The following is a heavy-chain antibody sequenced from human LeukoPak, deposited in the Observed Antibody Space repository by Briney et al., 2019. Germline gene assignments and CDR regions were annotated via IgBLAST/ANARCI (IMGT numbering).Heavy chain of an antibody. Sequence: GGSLLLSCAASGFTFDDYAMHWVRQAPGKGLEWVSGISWNSGSIGYADSVKGRFTISRDNSKNTLYLQMNSLRAEDTAVYYCAKDRSTPGVDDYWGQGTLVTVSS. J-gene: IGHJ4*02. CDR1: GFTFDDYA. D-gene: IGHD2-15*01. CDR2: ISWNSGSI. CDR3: AKDRSTPGVDDY. V-gene: IGHV3-9*01.